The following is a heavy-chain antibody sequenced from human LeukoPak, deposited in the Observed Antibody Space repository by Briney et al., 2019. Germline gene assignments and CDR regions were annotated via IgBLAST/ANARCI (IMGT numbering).Heavy chain of an antibody. V-gene: IGHV1-18*01. Sequence: ASVKVSCKASGYTFTTYGISWVRQAPGQGLEWMGWISTDNGITNYAQNLQGRVTVTSETFTSTAYMELRSLRSDDTAMYYCARRTEFGYFDYWGQGTLVTVSS. CDR3: ARRTEFGYFDY. CDR2: ISTDNGIT. CDR1: GYTFTTYG. J-gene: IGHJ4*02. D-gene: IGHD3-16*01.